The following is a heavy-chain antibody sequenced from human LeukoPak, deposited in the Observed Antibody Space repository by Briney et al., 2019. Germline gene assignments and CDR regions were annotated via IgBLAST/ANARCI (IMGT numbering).Heavy chain of an antibody. CDR2: INHSGST. Sequence: SETLSLTCAVYGGSFSGYYWSWIRPPPGKGLEWIGEINHSGSTKYNPSLKSRVTISVDTSKSQFSLKLSSVTAADTAVYYCARRGLIAVAGTRPRSFDYWGQGTLVTVSS. V-gene: IGHV4-34*01. CDR3: ARRGLIAVAGTRPRSFDY. CDR1: GGSFSGYY. J-gene: IGHJ4*02. D-gene: IGHD6-19*01.